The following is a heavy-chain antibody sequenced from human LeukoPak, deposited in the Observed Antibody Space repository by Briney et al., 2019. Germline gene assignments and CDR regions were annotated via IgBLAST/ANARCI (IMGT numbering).Heavy chain of an antibody. Sequence: SETLSLTCTVSGVSISSSIYYWGWIRQPPGKGLEWIGSIYYSGSTYYNPSLKSRVTISVDTSKNQFSLKLSSVTAADTAVYYCARQGGYYYGSGSYECLDYWGQGPLVTVSS. CDR3: ARQGGYYYGSGSYECLDY. CDR1: GVSISSSIYY. J-gene: IGHJ4*02. V-gene: IGHV4-39*01. CDR2: IYYSGST. D-gene: IGHD3-10*01.